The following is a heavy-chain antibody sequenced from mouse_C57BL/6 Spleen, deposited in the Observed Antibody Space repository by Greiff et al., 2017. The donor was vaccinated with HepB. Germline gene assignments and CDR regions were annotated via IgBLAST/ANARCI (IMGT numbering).Heavy chain of an antibody. J-gene: IGHJ4*01. CDR2: ISYDGSN. CDR3: ARFNWDGDAMDY. Sequence: EVKLVESGPGLVKPSQSLSLTCSVTGYSITSGYYWNWIRQFPGNKLEWMGYISYDGSNNYNPSLKNRISITRDTSKNQFFLKLNSVTTEDTATYYCARFNWDGDAMDYWGQGTSVTVSS. CDR1: GYSITSGYY. V-gene: IGHV3-6*01. D-gene: IGHD4-1*02.